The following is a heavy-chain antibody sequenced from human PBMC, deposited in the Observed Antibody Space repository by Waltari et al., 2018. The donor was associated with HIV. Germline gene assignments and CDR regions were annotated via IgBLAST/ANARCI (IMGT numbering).Heavy chain of an antibody. V-gene: IGHV4-39*01. Sequence: QLQLQESGPGLVKPSETLSLTCTVSGGSISSSSYYWGWIRQPPGKGLEWIGSIYYSGSTYYNPSLKSRVTISVDTSKNQFSLKLSSVTAADTAVYYCARRAVAGTGYYYYYGMDVWGQGTTVTVSS. J-gene: IGHJ6*02. D-gene: IGHD6-19*01. CDR3: ARRAVAGTGYYYYYGMDV. CDR2: IYYSGST. CDR1: GGSISSSSYY.